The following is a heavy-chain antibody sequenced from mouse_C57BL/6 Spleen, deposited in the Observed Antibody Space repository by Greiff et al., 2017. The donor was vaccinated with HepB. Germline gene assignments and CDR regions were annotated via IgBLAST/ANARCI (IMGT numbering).Heavy chain of an antibody. D-gene: IGHD2-10*01. CDR3: TISSYRYYFDY. CDR2: IDPENGDT. V-gene: IGHV14-4*01. J-gene: IGHJ2*01. Sequence: EVQLQQSGAELVRPGASVKLSCTASGFNIKDDYMHWVKQRPEQGLEWIGWIDPENGDTEYASKFQGKATLTADTSSNTPYLQLSSLTSEDTAVYYCTISSYRYYFDYWGQGTTLTVSS. CDR1: GFNIKDDY.